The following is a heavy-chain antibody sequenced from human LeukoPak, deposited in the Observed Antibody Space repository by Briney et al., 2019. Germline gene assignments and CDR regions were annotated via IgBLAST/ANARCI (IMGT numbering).Heavy chain of an antibody. CDR3: AKDGQWLVYFDY. V-gene: IGHV3-23*01. CDR2: ISGSGGST. D-gene: IGHD6-19*01. Sequence: GGSLGLSCAASGFTFSSYAMSWVRQAPGKGLEWVSAISGSGGSTYYADSVKGRFTISRDNSKNTLYLQMNSLRAEDTAVYYCAKDGQWLVYFDYWGQGTLVTVSS. J-gene: IGHJ4*02. CDR1: GFTFSSYA.